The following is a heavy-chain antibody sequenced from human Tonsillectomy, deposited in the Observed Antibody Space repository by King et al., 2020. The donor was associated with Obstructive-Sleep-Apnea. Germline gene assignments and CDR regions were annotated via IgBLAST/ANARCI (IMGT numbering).Heavy chain of an antibody. CDR3: AKGAAAAGFYYYYYGMDV. V-gene: IGHV3-30*18. CDR1: GFTFSSYG. Sequence: VQLVESGGGVVQPGRSLRLSCAASGFTFSSYGMHWVRQAPGKGLEWVAVISYDGSNKYYADSVKGRFTISRDNSKNTLYLQMNSLRDEDTAVYYCAKGAAAAGFYYYYYGMDVWGQGTTVTVSS. CDR2: ISYDGSNK. D-gene: IGHD6-25*01. J-gene: IGHJ6*02.